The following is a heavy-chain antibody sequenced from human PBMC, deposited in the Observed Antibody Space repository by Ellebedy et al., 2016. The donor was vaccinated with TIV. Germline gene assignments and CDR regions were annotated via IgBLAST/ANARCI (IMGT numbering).Heavy chain of an antibody. CDR3: VRDLNL. Sequence: PGGSLRLSCAASGFTVSSNYMSWVRQAPGKGLEWVSLTPPDGSEYYADFVKGRFTVSRDTSKNTLYLQMTSLRVDDSALYYCVRDLNLWGQGTLVTVSS. J-gene: IGHJ4*02. V-gene: IGHV3-53*01. CDR1: GFTVSSNY. CDR2: TPPDGSE.